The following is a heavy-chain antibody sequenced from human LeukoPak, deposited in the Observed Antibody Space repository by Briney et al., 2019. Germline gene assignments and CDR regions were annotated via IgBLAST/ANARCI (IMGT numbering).Heavy chain of an antibody. CDR3: AREFEYSSSYFDY. CDR1: GFTVSSNY. V-gene: IGHV3-53*01. J-gene: IGHJ4*02. D-gene: IGHD6-6*01. Sequence: PGGSLRLSCAASGFTVSSNYMSWVRQAPGKGLEWVSVIYSGGSTYYADSVKGRFTISRDNSKNTLYLQMNSLRAEDTAVYYCAREFEYSSSYFDYWGQGTLVTVSS. CDR2: IYSGGST.